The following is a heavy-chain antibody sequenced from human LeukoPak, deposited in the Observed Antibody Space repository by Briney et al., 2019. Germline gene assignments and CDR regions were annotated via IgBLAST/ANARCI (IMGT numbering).Heavy chain of an antibody. CDR2: ISGSGGST. CDR3: AKAPLRGGSGSYYSSDY. Sequence: GGSLRLSSAASGFTFSSYAMSWVRQAPGKGLEWVSAISGSGGSTYYADSVKGRFTISRDNSKNTLYLQMNSLRAEDTAVYYCAKAPLRGGSGSYYSSDYWGQGTLVTVSS. D-gene: IGHD3-10*01. J-gene: IGHJ4*02. CDR1: GFTFSSYA. V-gene: IGHV3-23*01.